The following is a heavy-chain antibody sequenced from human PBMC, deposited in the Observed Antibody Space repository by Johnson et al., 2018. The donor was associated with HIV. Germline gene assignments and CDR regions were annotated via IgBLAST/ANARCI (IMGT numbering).Heavy chain of an antibody. J-gene: IGHJ3*02. D-gene: IGHD2-8*01. CDR3: AKGTNGQSWAFDI. CDR2: LSFSGG. CDR1: PFTFSNYA. V-gene: IGHV3-23*04. Sequence: VQLVESGGGLVQPGGSLRLSCGGSPFTFSNYAMSWVRQAPGKGLDWVSVLSFSGGKGRFTISRDNSKNTLYLQMNSLRAEDTAVYYCAKGTNGQSWAFDIWGQGTVVTVSS.